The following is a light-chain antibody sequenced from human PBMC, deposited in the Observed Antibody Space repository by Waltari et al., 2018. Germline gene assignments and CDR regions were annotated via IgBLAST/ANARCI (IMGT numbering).Light chain of an antibody. CDR3: SSDAGNNFVI. J-gene: IGLJ2*01. CDR1: TSDVGGYNY. CDR2: EIN. Sequence: QSALTQPPSASGSPGQSVTISCTGTTSDVGGYNYVSCYQQNAGKAPKLIIFEINKRPCGVPGRFSGSRSGHTASLTVSGLQAEDEADYYCSSDAGNNFVIFGGGTKLTVL. V-gene: IGLV2-8*01.